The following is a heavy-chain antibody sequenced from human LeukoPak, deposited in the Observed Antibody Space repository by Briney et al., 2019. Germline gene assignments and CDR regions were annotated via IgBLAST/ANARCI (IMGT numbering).Heavy chain of an antibody. CDR2: ISGSGGST. CDR1: GFTFSSYA. V-gene: IGHV3-23*01. D-gene: IGHD3-22*01. Sequence: PGGSLRLSCAASGFTFSSYAMYWVRQAPGKGLEWVSAISGSGGSTYYADSVKGRFTISRDNSKSTLYLQMNSLRAEDTAVYYCAKDLGNTYYSDSSVKRAFDIWGQGTMVTVSS. J-gene: IGHJ3*02. CDR3: AKDLGNTYYSDSSVKRAFDI.